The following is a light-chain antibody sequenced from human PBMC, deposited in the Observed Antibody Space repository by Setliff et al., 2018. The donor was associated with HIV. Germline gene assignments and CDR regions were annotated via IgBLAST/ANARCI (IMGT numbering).Light chain of an antibody. J-gene: IGLJ3*02. V-gene: IGLV1-47*01. CDR2: RNN. Sequence: QSALTQPPSASGTPGQRVTISCSGSSSNIGSNYVYWYQQLTGTAPKLLISRNNQRSSGVPDRFSGSKSGTSASLAISGLRSEDEADYYCATWDDSLSGLVFGGGTK. CDR3: ATWDDSLSGLV. CDR1: SSNIGSNY.